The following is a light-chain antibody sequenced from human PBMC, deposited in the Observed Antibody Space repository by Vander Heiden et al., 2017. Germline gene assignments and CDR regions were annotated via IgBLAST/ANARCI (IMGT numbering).Light chain of an antibody. CDR2: DDN. Sequence: SYVLPQPPSVSVAPGQTARITCRANNIGSKSAHWYQQKAGQDPVLVVYDDNVRPSGIPERFSGSNSGNTATLTISRVEAGDEADYYCQVWDSSSDNYVFGTGTKVTVL. V-gene: IGLV3-21*02. CDR3: QVWDSSSDNYV. CDR1: NIGSKS. J-gene: IGLJ1*01.